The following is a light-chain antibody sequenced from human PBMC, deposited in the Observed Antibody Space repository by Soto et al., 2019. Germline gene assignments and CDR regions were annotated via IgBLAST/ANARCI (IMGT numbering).Light chain of an antibody. CDR3: AAWDDSLSGQV. J-gene: IGLJ1*01. CDR2: SNN. Sequence: QSVLTEPPSASGTPGQRVTISCSGSSSNIGSNYVYWYQQLPGTAPKLLIYSNNQRPPGVPDRFSGSKSGTSASLAISGLRSEDEADYYCAAWDDSLSGQVFGTGTKVTVX. CDR1: SSNIGSNY. V-gene: IGLV1-47*02.